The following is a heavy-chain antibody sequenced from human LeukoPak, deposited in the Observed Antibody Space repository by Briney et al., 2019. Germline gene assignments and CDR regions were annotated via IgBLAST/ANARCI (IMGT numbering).Heavy chain of an antibody. CDR1: GGSISSGDYY. D-gene: IGHD3-10*01. J-gene: IGHJ3*02. CDR3: ARAPYYYGSGTRGDAFDI. CDR2: IYYSGST. Sequence: SETLSLTCTVSGGSISSGDYYWSWLRQPPGKGLEWIGYIYYSGSTYYTPSLKSRVTISVDTSKNQFSLKLSSVTAADTAVYYCARAPYYYGSGTRGDAFDIWGQGTRVTVGS. V-gene: IGHV4-30-4*01.